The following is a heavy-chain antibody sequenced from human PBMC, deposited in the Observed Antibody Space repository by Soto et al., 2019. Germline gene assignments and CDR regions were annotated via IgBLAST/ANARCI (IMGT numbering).Heavy chain of an antibody. J-gene: IGHJ4*02. CDR3: AHRAVLCSGGTCYSHPFDS. CDR1: GFSFNTTGVG. Sequence: ITLKESGPTLVKPTQTLTLTCTFSGFSFNTTGVGVGWIRQPPGRPLEWLTIIYWDDDKRYSPSLKSRLTITKDTSKDQVVLTLTNMDPVDTGTYFCAHRAVLCSGGTCYSHPFDSWGQGTLVTVSS. D-gene: IGHD2-15*01. CDR2: IYWDDDK. V-gene: IGHV2-5*02.